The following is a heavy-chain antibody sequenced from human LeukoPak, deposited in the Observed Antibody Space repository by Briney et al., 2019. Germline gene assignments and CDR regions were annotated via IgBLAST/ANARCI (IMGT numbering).Heavy chain of an antibody. J-gene: IGHJ4*02. Sequence: SVKVSCKASGGTFSSYAISWVRQAPGQGLEWMGRIIPILGIANYAQKFQGRVTITADKSTSTAYMELSSLRSEDTAVYYCARDPSMITFPPTSDYWGQGTLVTVSS. CDR3: ARDPSMITFPPTSDY. D-gene: IGHD3-16*01. CDR1: GGTFSSYA. V-gene: IGHV1-69*04. CDR2: IIPILGIA.